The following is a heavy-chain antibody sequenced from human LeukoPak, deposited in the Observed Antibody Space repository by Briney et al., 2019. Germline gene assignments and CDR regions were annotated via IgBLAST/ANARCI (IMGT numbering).Heavy chain of an antibody. D-gene: IGHD6-19*01. V-gene: IGHV1-18*01. J-gene: IGHJ4*02. CDR2: ISAHDGTR. CDR3: ARHSTLYSSGRFYFDY. CDR1: GYTFTNYG. Sequence: ASVKVSCKASGYTFTNYGITWVRQAPGQGLEWMGWISAHDGTRNYALKHEDRVTMTTDTSTSTAYMELRGLRSDDTAVYYCARHSTLYSSGRFYFDYWGQGTLVTVSS.